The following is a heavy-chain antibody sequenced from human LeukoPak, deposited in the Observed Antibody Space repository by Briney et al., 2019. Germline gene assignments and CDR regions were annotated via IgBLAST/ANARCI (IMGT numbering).Heavy chain of an antibody. CDR3: ARGTNWSPLDFDY. Sequence: GGSLRLSCAASGFIFSIYNMNWVRQPPGKGLEWVSSISSSNSYIYCADSMKGRFTISRDNAKNSLYLQMNSLRAEDTAVYYCARGTNWSPLDFDYWGQGTLVTVSS. CDR2: ISSSNSYI. D-gene: IGHD1-20*01. J-gene: IGHJ4*02. V-gene: IGHV3-21*01. CDR1: GFIFSIYN.